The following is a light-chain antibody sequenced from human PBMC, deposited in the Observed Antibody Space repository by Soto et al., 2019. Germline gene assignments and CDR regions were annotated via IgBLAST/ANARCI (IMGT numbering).Light chain of an antibody. CDR2: AAS. J-gene: IGKJ1*01. Sequence: EIVMTQSPSTLSVSPGERATLSCRASQSVSSNLAWYQQKPGQAPRLLIYAASSRATGIPDRFSGSGSGTDFTLTISRLDPEDFAVYYCQQYCSSPSFGQGTKVDIK. CDR3: QQYCSSPS. V-gene: IGKV3-20*01. CDR1: QSVSSN.